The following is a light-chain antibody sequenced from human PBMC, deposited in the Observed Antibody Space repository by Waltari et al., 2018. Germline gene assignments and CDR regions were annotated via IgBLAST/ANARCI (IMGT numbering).Light chain of an antibody. CDR3: LQCYNTPYT. Sequence: DIVMTQSPDSLAVSLGERATINCKSSHSSSNEDSLAWYQQKPGQPPKLLIYRAATRESGVPDLFSGSVSGTDFTLTITSVQAEDVAVYYCLQCYNTPYTFGQGTRLEIK. CDR1: HSSSNEDS. J-gene: IGKJ2*01. CDR2: RAA. V-gene: IGKV4-1*01.